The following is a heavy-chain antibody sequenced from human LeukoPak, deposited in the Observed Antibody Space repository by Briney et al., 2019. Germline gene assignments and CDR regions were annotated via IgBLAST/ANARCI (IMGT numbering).Heavy chain of an antibody. J-gene: IGHJ6*03. V-gene: IGHV4-39*01. D-gene: IGHD3-3*01. CDR1: GGSISSSSYY. Sequence: PSETLSLTCTVSGGSISSSSYYWGWIRQPPGKGLEWIGSIYYSGSTYYNPSLKSRVTISVDTSKNQFSLKLSSVTAADTAVYYCARGLYYDFWSSYYYYYMDVWGKGTTVTVSS. CDR2: IYYSGST. CDR3: ARGLYYDFWSSYYYYYMDV.